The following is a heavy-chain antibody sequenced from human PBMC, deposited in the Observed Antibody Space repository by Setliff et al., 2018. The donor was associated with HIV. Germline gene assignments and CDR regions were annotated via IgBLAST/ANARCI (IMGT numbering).Heavy chain of an antibody. Sequence: PGGSLRLSCAASGFTFSTYAMHWVRQAPGKGLEYVSAISSNGGSTYYADSVKGRFTISRDNSKNTLYLQMGSLRAEDMAVYYCARGAPYDNFWSGYYGDYYYYMDVWGKGTTVTVSS. CDR2: ISSNGGST. V-gene: IGHV3-64*02. D-gene: IGHD3-3*01. CDR3: ARGAPYDNFWSGYYGDYYYYMDV. J-gene: IGHJ6*03. CDR1: GFTFSTYA.